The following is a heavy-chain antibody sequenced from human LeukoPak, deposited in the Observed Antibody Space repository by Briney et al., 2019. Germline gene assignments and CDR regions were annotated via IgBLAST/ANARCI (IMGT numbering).Heavy chain of an antibody. CDR3: ARSPNPYYDILTGYHWFDP. V-gene: IGHV4-39*07. Sequence: SETLSLTCTVSGGSISSSSYYWGWIRQPPGKGLEWIGSIYYSGSTYYNPSLKSRVTISVDTSKNQFSLKLSSVTAADTAVYYCARSPNPYYDILTGYHWFDPWGQGTLVTVSS. CDR1: GGSISSSSYY. D-gene: IGHD3-9*01. CDR2: IYYSGST. J-gene: IGHJ5*02.